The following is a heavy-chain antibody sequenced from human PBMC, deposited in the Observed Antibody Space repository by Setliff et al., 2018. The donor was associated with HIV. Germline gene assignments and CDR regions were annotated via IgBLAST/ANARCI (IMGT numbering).Heavy chain of an antibody. D-gene: IGHD3-10*01. V-gene: IGHV1-2*02. J-gene: IGHJ4*02. CDR1: GYTFTDYY. CDR3: TRQTYYYGSGRYFPPDY. Sequence: GASVKVSCKASGYTFTDYYMHWVRQAPGQGLEWMGWIKPNSGGTNYAQKFQGRVTITTDASTSAAYMELSSLRSEDTAVYYCTRQTYYYGSGRYFPPDYWGQGTLVTVSS. CDR2: IKPNSGGT.